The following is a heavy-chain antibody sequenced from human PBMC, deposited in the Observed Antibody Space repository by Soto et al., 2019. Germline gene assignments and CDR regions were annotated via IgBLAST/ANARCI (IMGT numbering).Heavy chain of an antibody. CDR3: AKGRGGSGWLVYYGMDV. CDR2: ISGSGGST. Sequence: PGESLKISCAASGFTFSSYAMSWVRQAPGKGLEWVSAISGSGGSTYYADSVKGRFTISRDNSKNTLYLQMNSLRAEDTAVHYCAKGRGGSGWLVYYGMDVWGQGTTVTVSS. CDR1: GFTFSSYA. V-gene: IGHV3-23*01. D-gene: IGHD6-19*01. J-gene: IGHJ6*02.